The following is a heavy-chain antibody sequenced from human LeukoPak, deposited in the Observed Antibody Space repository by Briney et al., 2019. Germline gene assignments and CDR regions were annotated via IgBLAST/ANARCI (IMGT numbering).Heavy chain of an antibody. V-gene: IGHV4-59*08. Sequence: PSETLSLTCTVSGGSISSYYWSWIRQPPGKGLEWTGYIYYSGSTNYNPSLKSRVTISVDTSKNQFSLKLSSVTAADTAVYYCARTGSYDFWSGYSGRWFDPWGQGTLVTVSS. J-gene: IGHJ5*02. CDR2: IYYSGST. CDR3: ARTGSYDFWSGYSGRWFDP. CDR1: GGSISSYY. D-gene: IGHD3-3*01.